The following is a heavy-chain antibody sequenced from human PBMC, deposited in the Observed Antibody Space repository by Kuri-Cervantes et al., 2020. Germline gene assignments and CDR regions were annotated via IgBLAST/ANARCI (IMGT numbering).Heavy chain of an antibody. Sequence: SETLSLTCTVSGGSISSYYWSWIRQPPGKGLEWIGYIYYSGSTNYNPSLKGRVTISVDTSKNQFSLKLSSVTAADTAVYYCARGGAVTTDYWGQGTLVTVSS. V-gene: IGHV4-59*12. J-gene: IGHJ4*02. D-gene: IGHD4-11*01. CDR3: ARGGAVTTDY. CDR2: IYYSGST. CDR1: GGSISSYY.